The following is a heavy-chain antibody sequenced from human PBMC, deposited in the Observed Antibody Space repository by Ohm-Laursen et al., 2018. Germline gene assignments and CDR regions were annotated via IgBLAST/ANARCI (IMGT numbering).Heavy chain of an antibody. J-gene: IGHJ5*02. Sequence: SDTLSLTCTVSGGSISSSSYYWGWIRQPPGKGLEWIGSIYYSGSTYYNPSLKSRVTISVDTSKNQFSLKLSSVTAADTAVYYCARLVGEWFDPWGQGTLVTVSS. D-gene: IGHD1-26*01. CDR3: ARLVGEWFDP. CDR1: GGSISSSSYY. CDR2: IYYSGST. V-gene: IGHV4-39*01.